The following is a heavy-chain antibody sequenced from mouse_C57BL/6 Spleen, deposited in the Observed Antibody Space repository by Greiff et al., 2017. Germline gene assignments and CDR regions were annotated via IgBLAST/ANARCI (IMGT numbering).Heavy chain of an antibody. Sequence: QVQLQQSGAELVRPGTSVKVSCKASGYAFTNYLIEWVKQRPGQGLEWIGVINPGSGGTNYNEKFKGKATLTADKSSSTAYMQLSSLTSEDSAVYFCARWTYDYDVGDYWGQGTTLTVSS. J-gene: IGHJ2*01. CDR2: INPGSGGT. D-gene: IGHD2-4*01. V-gene: IGHV1-54*01. CDR1: GYAFTNYL. CDR3: ARWTYDYDVGDY.